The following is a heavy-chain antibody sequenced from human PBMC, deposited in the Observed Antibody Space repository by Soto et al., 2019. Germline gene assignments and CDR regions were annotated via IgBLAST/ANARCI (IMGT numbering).Heavy chain of an antibody. CDR3: ARTMVRGVMTLQHYYYMDV. Sequence: QVQLVESGGGLVKPGGPLRLSCAASGFTFSDYYMSWIRQAPGKGLEWVSYISSSGSTIYYADSVKGRFTFSRDNAKNSLYLQMNSLRAEDTAVYYCARTMVRGVMTLQHYYYMDVWGKGTTVTVSS. D-gene: IGHD3-10*01. CDR1: GFTFSDYY. V-gene: IGHV3-11*01. J-gene: IGHJ6*03. CDR2: ISSSGSTI.